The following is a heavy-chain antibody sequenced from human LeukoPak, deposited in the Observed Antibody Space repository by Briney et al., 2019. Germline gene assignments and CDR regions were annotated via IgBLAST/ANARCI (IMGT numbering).Heavy chain of an antibody. Sequence: PSETLSLTCAVYGGSFSGYYWSWIRQPPGKGLEWIGGINHSGSTNYNPSLKSRVTISVDTSKNQFSLKLSSVTAADTAVYYCARTVTIFGVVIFYYYMDVWGKGTTVTVSS. CDR2: INHSGST. J-gene: IGHJ6*03. CDR3: ARTVTIFGVVIFYYYMDV. D-gene: IGHD3-3*01. CDR1: GGSFSGYY. V-gene: IGHV4-34*01.